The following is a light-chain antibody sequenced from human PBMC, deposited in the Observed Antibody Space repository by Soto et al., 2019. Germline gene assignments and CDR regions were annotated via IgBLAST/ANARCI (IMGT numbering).Light chain of an antibody. Sequence: QSVLTQPPSASGTPGQRVTISCSGSGSNIGTNTVNWYQQLPGTAPKLLIYRTDQRPAGIPDRFSGSKSGTSASLDISGLQSDYEADYYCTAWDGSLDGRVFGGGTKLTVL. CDR2: RTD. V-gene: IGLV1-44*01. J-gene: IGLJ3*02. CDR1: GSNIGTNT. CDR3: TAWDGSLDGRV.